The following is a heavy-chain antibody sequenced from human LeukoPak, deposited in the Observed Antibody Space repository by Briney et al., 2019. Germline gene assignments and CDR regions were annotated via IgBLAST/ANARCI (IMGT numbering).Heavy chain of an antibody. Sequence: QPGGSLRLSCAASGFPFTDYSMNWVRQAPGKGLEWVSSMNSDGSHIYHAGSVEGRFTISRDNARNSLYLQMNGLRDEDTAVYYCARGSFGVFDYWGQGILVTVSS. V-gene: IGHV3-48*02. CDR1: GFPFTDYS. CDR2: MNSDGSHI. J-gene: IGHJ4*02. CDR3: ARGSFGVFDY. D-gene: IGHD3-10*01.